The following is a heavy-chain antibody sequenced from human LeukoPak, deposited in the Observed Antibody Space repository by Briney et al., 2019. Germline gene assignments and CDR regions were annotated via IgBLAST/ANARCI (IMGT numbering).Heavy chain of an antibody. CDR1: GFTFSSFG. Sequence: PGGTLRLSCAASGFTFSSFGMSWVRQAPGRGLEWVSAISGSGDNTYYADSVKGRFTVSRDNSKNTLYVQMKSLRAEDTAVYYCAKIGANVGFWGQGTLVTVSS. V-gene: IGHV3-23*01. CDR2: ISGSGDNT. J-gene: IGHJ4*02. CDR3: AKIGANVGF. D-gene: IGHD4/OR15-4a*01.